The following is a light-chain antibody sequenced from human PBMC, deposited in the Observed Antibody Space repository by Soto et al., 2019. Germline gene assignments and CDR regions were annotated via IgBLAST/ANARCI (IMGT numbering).Light chain of an antibody. J-gene: IGKJ1*01. CDR3: QQRSNWPPWT. CDR1: QSVSSN. CDR2: DAS. V-gene: IGKV3-11*01. Sequence: EIVMTQSPATLSVSPGERATLSCRASQSVSSNLAWYQQKPGQAPRLLIYDASNRATGIPARFSGSGSGTDFTLTISSLEPEDLAVYYCQQRSNWPPWTFGQGTKVDIK.